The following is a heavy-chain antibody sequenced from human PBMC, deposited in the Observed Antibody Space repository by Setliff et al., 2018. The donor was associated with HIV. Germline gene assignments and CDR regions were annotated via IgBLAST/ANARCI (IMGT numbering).Heavy chain of an antibody. J-gene: IGHJ3*02. V-gene: IGHV3-66*01. CDR1: GSSLSSSDFY. CDR3: ARDYIYDSGSYLVHEGAVDI. CDR2: VYSGGST. D-gene: IGHD3-22*01. Sequence: PSETLSLTCSVSGSSLSSSDFYWGWIRQPPGKGLEWVSVVYSGGSTYYADSVKGRFTISRDNSKNTMYLQMNSVRAEDTAVYYCARDYIYDSGSYLVHEGAVDIWGQGTMVTVSS.